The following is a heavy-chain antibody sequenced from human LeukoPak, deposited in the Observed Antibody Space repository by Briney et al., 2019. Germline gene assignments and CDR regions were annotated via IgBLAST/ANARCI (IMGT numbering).Heavy chain of an antibody. J-gene: IGHJ4*02. CDR3: ARGDSGSYYFDY. CDR1: GFTFTNYG. D-gene: IGHD1-26*01. V-gene: IGHV3-48*04. Sequence: GRSLRLSCAASGFTFTNYGMSWVLQAPRNRLKRVSYISSSGSTIYYADSVKGRFTISRDNAKNSLYLQMNSLRAEDTAVYYCARGDSGSYYFDYWGQGTLVTVSS. CDR2: ISSSGSTI.